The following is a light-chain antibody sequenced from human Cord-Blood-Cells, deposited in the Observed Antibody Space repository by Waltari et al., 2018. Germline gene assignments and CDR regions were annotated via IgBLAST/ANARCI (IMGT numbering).Light chain of an antibody. J-gene: IGKJ4*01. Sequence: EIVLTQSPGTLSLSPGERATLSCRASQSVSSSYLAWYQQKPGQAPRLLIYGASSRATGIPDRFSGSGSGTDFTLTISRLEPEDLAVYYCQQYGSSRVTFGGGTKVEIK. CDR2: GAS. V-gene: IGKV3-20*01. CDR1: QSVSSSY. CDR3: QQYGSSRVT.